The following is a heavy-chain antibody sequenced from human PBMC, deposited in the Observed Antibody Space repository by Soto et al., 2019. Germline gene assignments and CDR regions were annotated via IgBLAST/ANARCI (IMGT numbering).Heavy chain of an antibody. D-gene: IGHD2-2*01. CDR3: AKEYCDSSRCFLPDY. CDR2: VDPKNGNT. J-gene: IGHJ4*02. V-gene: IGHV1-18*01. Sequence: GASVKVSCKASGYTFTTFGISWVRQAPGQGLEWKGWVDPKNGNTKDAQKFQGRVTMTTDTSTSTAYMELRSLRSDDTAVYYCAKEYCDSSRCFLPDYWGQGALVTVSS. CDR1: GYTFTTFG.